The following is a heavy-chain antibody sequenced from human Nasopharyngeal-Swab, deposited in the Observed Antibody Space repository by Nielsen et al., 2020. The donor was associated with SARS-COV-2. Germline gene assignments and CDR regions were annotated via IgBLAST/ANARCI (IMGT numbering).Heavy chain of an antibody. CDR2: IYHDGTT. Sequence: SETLSLTCAVSGYSISSGYYWGWIRQPPGKGLEWIGSIYHDGTTYYNPYLKSRVTISVDTSKNQFSLNLNSVTAADAAVFYCARHTPYKTAWSHYYYMDVWGEGTTVIVSS. D-gene: IGHD3-10*01. V-gene: IGHV4-38-2*01. J-gene: IGHJ6*03. CDR3: ARHTPYKTAWSHYYYMDV. CDR1: GYSISSGYY.